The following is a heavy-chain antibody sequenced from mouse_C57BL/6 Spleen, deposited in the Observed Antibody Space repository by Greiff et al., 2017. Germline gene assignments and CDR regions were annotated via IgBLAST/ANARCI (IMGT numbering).Heavy chain of an antibody. CDR2: IYPGNSDT. V-gene: IGHV1-5*01. CDR3: TRRITTVNYCDY. Sequence: EVQLQQSGTVLARPGASVKMSCKTSGYTFTSYWMHWVKQRPGQGLEWIGAIYPGNSDTSYNQKFKGKAKLTAVTSASTAYMELSSLTKEDSAVYYCTRRITTVNYCDYWGQGTTLTVSS. J-gene: IGHJ2*01. CDR1: GYTFTSYW. D-gene: IGHD1-1*01.